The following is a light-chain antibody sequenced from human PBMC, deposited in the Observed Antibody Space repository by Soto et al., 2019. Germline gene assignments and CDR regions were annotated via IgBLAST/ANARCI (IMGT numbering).Light chain of an antibody. V-gene: IGKV1-39*01. CDR1: QSISST. CDR2: AES. Sequence: DIQMTQSPSSLSASVGDRVTITCRASQSISSTFNWYQQKAGKAPKLLIYAESSLQSGVPSRFSGSGSGTDSTLTISSLQPEDFANYYCQQSYSTPHTFGPGTKLEIK. CDR3: QQSYSTPHT. J-gene: IGKJ2*01.